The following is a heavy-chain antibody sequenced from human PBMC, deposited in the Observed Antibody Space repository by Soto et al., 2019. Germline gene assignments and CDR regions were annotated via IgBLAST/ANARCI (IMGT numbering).Heavy chain of an antibody. CDR1: GDSIRSYY. V-gene: IGHV4-59*01. CDR2: IYDSGST. D-gene: IGHD3-22*01. J-gene: IGHJ4*02. Sequence: SETLSLTCTVSGDSIRSYYWSWIRQPPGKGLEWIGYIYDSGSTNYNPSLESRVTISVDTSKSQFSLKLSSVTAAETAAYYCARERAYYESSGLYLDYWGQGTLVTVSS. CDR3: ARERAYYESSGLYLDY.